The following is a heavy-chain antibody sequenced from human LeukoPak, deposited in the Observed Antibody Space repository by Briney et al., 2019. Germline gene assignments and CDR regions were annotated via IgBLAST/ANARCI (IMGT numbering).Heavy chain of an antibody. Sequence: PGGSLRLSCAASGFSFSNYAMSWVRQAPGKGLEWVSFISATGGSAYYADSVKGRFTISRDNSKNTLYLQMNSLRAEDTAVYYCAKDGGFRIAAQVNWYFDLWGRGTLVTVSS. J-gene: IGHJ2*01. CDR3: AKDGGFRIAAQVNWYFDL. CDR2: ISATGGSA. V-gene: IGHV3-23*01. D-gene: IGHD6-6*01. CDR1: GFSFSNYA.